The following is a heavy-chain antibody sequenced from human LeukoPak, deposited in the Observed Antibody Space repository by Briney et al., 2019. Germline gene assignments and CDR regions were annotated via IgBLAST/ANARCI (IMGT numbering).Heavy chain of an antibody. Sequence: ASVKVSCKASGVTFSNYAISWVRQAPGQGLEWMGGIIPIFGTANYAQKFQGRVTITADESTSTAYMELSSLRSEDTAVYYCARDRGTRGTSSYYYYYMDVWGKGTTVTVSS. CDR2: IIPIFGTA. CDR3: ARDRGTRGTSSYYYYYMDV. CDR1: GVTFSNYA. V-gene: IGHV1-69*13. D-gene: IGHD2-2*01. J-gene: IGHJ6*03.